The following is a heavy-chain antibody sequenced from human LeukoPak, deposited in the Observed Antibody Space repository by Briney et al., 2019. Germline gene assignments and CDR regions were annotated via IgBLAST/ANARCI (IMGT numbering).Heavy chain of an antibody. CDR3: ARIGYSSSSFDY. J-gene: IGHJ4*02. D-gene: IGHD6-6*01. V-gene: IGHV3-7*03. Sequence: GGSLRLSCAASGFTFSSYPMTWVRQAPGKGLEWVANVKQDGSTKYYVDSVKGRFTISRDNAKNSLYLQVNSLRAEDTAVYYCARIGYSSSSFDYWGQGTLVIVSS. CDR2: VKQDGSTK. CDR1: GFTFSSYP.